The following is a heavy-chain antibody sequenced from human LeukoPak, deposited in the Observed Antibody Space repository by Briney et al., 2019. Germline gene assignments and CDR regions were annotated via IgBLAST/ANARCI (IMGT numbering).Heavy chain of an antibody. CDR1: GGPFTDYY. CDR2: IYYSGST. Sequence: SSETLSLTCAVYGGPFTDYYWSWIRQPPGKGLEWIGYIYYSGSTYYNPSLKSRVTISVDTSKNQFSLKLSSVTAADTAVYYCASLGYYYDSSGAFDLWGRGTLVTVSS. CDR3: ASLGYYYDSSGAFDL. D-gene: IGHD3-22*01. V-gene: IGHV4-30-4*01. J-gene: IGHJ2*01.